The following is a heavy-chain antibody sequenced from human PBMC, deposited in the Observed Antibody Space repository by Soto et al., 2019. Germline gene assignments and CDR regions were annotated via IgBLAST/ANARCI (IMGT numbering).Heavy chain of an antibody. CDR2: IXPNSGXT. D-gene: IGHD6-13*01. CDR1: GGTSSSYG. CDR3: ARGAAADFRFDP. J-gene: IGHJ5*02. V-gene: IGHV1-2*04. Sequence: XVKVSCKASGGTSSSYGISWVRQAPGQGLEWMRGIXPNSGXTHYPQKFQGXXTMTRATXXSTAYMDLSRLRSQDTPLYYCARGAAADFRFDPCGQGTLVTASS.